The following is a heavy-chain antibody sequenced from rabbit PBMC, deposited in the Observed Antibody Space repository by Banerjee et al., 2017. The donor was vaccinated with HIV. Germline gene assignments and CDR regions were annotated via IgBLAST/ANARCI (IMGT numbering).Heavy chain of an antibody. CDR3: ARDLYYSSGWGIGWDL. CDR1: GFSFSSSYY. Sequence: QSLEESGGGLVQPGGSLTLTCTASGFSFSSSYYMCWVRQAPGKGLEWIACIGAGSSGTTYYASWAKGRFTISKTSSTTVTLQMTRLTAADTATYFCARDLYYSSGWGIGWDLWGQGTLVTVS. D-gene: IGHD4-1*01. CDR2: IGAGSSGTT. V-gene: IGHV1S40*01. J-gene: IGHJ3*01.